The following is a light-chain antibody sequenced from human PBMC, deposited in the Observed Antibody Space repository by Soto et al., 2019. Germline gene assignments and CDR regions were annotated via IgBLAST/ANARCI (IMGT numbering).Light chain of an antibody. Sequence: QSVLTQPPSASGTPGQRVTISCSGSSSNIGSNTVNWYQQLPGTAPKLLIYSNNQRPSGVPDRFSGSKSGTSASLAISGLQSEDEADYYCAAWDDSLNDPYVVFGGGTKVTVL. CDR2: SNN. V-gene: IGLV1-44*01. J-gene: IGLJ2*01. CDR1: SSNIGSNT. CDR3: AAWDDSLNDPYVV.